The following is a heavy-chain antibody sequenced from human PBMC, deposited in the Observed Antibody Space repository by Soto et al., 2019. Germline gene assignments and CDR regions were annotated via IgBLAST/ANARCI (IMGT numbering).Heavy chain of an antibody. Sequence: QVQLQESGPGLVKPSQTLSLTCSVSGGSISSGGYYWSWIRPHPGTGLEWIGYIYYSGSTYYNPSLKSRVTISVDTSQNQFSLKLSSVTAADTAVYYCARRHNDYVWVTENGHWFDPWGQGTLVIVSS. CDR1: GGSISSGGYY. V-gene: IGHV4-31*03. CDR2: IYYSGST. D-gene: IGHD3-16*01. CDR3: ARRHNDYVWVTENGHWFDP. J-gene: IGHJ5*02.